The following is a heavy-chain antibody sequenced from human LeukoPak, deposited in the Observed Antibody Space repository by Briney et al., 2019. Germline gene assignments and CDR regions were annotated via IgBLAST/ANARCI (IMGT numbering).Heavy chain of an antibody. CDR3: ARGGRDGYNFQDY. CDR1: GGSFSGYY. CDR2: INHSGST. D-gene: IGHD5-24*01. Sequence: SSETLSLTCAVYGGSFSGYYWSWIRQPPGKGLEWIGEINHSGSTNYNPSLKSRVTISEDTSKNQFSLKLSSVTAADTAVYYCARGGRDGYNFQDYWGRGTLVTVSS. V-gene: IGHV4-34*01. J-gene: IGHJ4*02.